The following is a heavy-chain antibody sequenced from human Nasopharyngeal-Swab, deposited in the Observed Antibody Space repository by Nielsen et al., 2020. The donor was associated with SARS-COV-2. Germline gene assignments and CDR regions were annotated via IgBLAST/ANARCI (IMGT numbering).Heavy chain of an antibody. V-gene: IGHV3-23*01. J-gene: IGHJ4*02. D-gene: IGHD6-19*01. Sequence: VRQAPGKGLERVSAISGSGGSTYYADSVKGRFTISRDNSKNTLYLQMNSLRAEDTAVYYCATDTQWLALFDYWGQGTLVTVSS. CDR2: ISGSGGST. CDR3: ATDTQWLALFDY.